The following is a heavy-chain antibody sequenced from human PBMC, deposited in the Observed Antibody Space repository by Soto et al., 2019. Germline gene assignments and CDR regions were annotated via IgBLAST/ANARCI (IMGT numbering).Heavy chain of an antibody. CDR3: ARAYGDPYWYFDL. D-gene: IGHD4-17*01. V-gene: IGHV3-74*01. CDR1: GFTFSSYW. Sequence: EVPLVESGGGLVQPGGSLRLSCAASGFTFSSYWMHWVRQAPGKGLVWVSRINSDGSSTSYADSVKGRFTISRDNAKNTLYLQMNSLRAEDTAVYYCARAYGDPYWYFDLWGRGTLVTVSS. CDR2: INSDGSST. J-gene: IGHJ2*01.